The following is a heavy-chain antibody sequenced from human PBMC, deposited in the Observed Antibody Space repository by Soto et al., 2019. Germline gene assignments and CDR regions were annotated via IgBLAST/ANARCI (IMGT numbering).Heavy chain of an antibody. J-gene: IGHJ4*02. V-gene: IGHV3-23*01. CDR2: ISGSGGST. CDR1: GFTFSSYA. Sequence: EVQLLESGGGLVQPGGSLRLSCAASGFTFSSYAMSWVRQAPGKGLEWVSAISGSGGSTYYADSVKGRFTISRDNSKNTLYLQMNSLRAEDTAVYYCAKGPRGGSDAFDIVVVPAAIDYWGQGTLVTVSS. CDR3: AKGPRGGSDAFDIVVVPAAIDY. D-gene: IGHD2-2*01.